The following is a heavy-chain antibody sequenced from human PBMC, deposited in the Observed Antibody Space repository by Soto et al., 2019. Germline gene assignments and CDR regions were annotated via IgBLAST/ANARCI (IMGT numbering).Heavy chain of an antibody. CDR1: GFTFSSYA. J-gene: IGHJ4*02. Sequence: EVQLLESGGGLVQPGGSLRLSCAASGFTFSSYAMSWVRQAPGKGLEWVSAISGSGGSTYYADSVKGRFTISRDNSQITLYLQMISLTAEDTALYYCARVSGKLLSPFDYWGQGTLVTVSS. D-gene: IGHD3-10*01. CDR2: ISGSGGST. V-gene: IGHV3-23*01. CDR3: ARVSGKLLSPFDY.